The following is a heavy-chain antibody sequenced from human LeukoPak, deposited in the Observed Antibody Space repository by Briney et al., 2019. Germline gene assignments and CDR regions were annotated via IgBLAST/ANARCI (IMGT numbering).Heavy chain of an antibody. Sequence: SETLSLTCAVSGGSISSGGYSWSWIRQPPGKGLEWIGYIYHSGSTYYNPSLKSRVTISVDTSKNQFSLKLSSVTAADTAVYYCARRDGYYDSSGYSYYFDYWGQGTLVTVSS. CDR3: ARRDGYYDSSGYSYYFDY. D-gene: IGHD3-22*01. V-gene: IGHV4-30-2*03. J-gene: IGHJ4*02. CDR2: IYHSGST. CDR1: GGSISSGGYS.